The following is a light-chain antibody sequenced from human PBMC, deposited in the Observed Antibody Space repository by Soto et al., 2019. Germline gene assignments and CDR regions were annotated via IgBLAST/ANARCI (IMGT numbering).Light chain of an antibody. Sequence: EVVMTQSPATLSVSPGERVTRSCRASQSVRSNLAWYQQKPGQSPRLLIYGASNRATGIPDRFSGSGSGTEFTLTISRLQSEDFAVYYCQKYNNWPPITFGQGTRLEIK. V-gene: IGKV3-15*01. CDR1: QSVRSN. CDR2: GAS. J-gene: IGKJ5*01. CDR3: QKYNNWPPIT.